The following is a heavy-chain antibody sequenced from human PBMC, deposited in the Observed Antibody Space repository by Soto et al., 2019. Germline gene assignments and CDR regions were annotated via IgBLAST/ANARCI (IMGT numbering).Heavy chain of an antibody. V-gene: IGHV3-23*01. CDR3: AKQRADFGSGSDTYYFDY. CDR2: LTGSGGTT. Sequence: DVQLLESGGGLVQPGGSLRLSCIASGVTFSTYAMSWVRQAPGKKLEWVSGLTGSGGTTFYADSVEGRFTISRDNSNNTLYLEMNSLRAEDTAVYYCAKQRADFGSGSDTYYFDYWGQGTLVTVSS. J-gene: IGHJ4*02. D-gene: IGHD3-10*01. CDR1: GVTFSTYA.